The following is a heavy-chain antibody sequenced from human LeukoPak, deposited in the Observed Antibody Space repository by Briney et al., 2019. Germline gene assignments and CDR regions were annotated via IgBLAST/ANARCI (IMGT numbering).Heavy chain of an antibody. CDR1: GYTFADYY. J-gene: IGHJ5*02. V-gene: IGHV1-2*02. CDR2: INPNSGGT. D-gene: IGHD3-16*01. Sequence: ASVKVSCKASGYTFADYYMHWVRQAPGQGLEWMGWINPNSGGTNYAQKFQGRVTMTRDTSISTAYMELSRLRSDDTAVYYCARDLKRSRARWENLGLDPWGQGTLVTVSS. CDR3: ARDLKRSRARWENLGLDP.